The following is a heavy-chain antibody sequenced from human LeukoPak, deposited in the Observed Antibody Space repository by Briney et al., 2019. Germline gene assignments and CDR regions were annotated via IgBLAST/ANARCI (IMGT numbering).Heavy chain of an antibody. CDR3: ARGRDLVYDFWSGYPIGGAFDI. CDR2: MNPNSGNT. Sequence: GASVTVSCKASGYTFTSYDINWVRQAPGQGLEWMGWMNPNSGNTGYAQKFQGRVTITRNTSISTAYMELSSLRSEDTAVYYCARGRDLVYDFWSGYPIGGAFDIWGQGTMVTISS. CDR1: GYTFTSYD. D-gene: IGHD3-3*01. J-gene: IGHJ3*02. V-gene: IGHV1-8*01.